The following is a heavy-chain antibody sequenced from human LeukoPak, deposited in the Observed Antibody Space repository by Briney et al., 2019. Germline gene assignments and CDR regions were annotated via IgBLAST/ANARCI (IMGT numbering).Heavy chain of an antibody. D-gene: IGHD6-19*01. J-gene: IGHJ4*02. CDR1: GFTFSSYA. CDR3: AKEGKYSSGWPHYYFDY. CDR2: ISGSGGST. Sequence: GASLRLSCAASGFTFSSYAMSWVRQAPGKGLEWVSAISGSGGSTYYADSVKGRFTISRDNSKNTLYLQMNRLRAEDTAVYYCAKEGKYSSGWPHYYFDYWGQGTLVTVSS. V-gene: IGHV3-23*01.